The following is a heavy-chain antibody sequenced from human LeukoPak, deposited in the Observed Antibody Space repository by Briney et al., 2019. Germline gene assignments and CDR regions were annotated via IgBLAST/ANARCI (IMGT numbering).Heavy chain of an antibody. CDR3: AKDGDYYDSSGYFDY. CDR2: VSTSSSYI. CDR1: GFILSRYS. Sequence: GGSLRLSCEASGFILSRYSMNWVRQAPGKGLEWVSSVSTSSSYIYYADSVKGRFTISRDNSKNTLYLQMNSLRAEDTAVYYCAKDGDYYDSSGYFDYWGQGTLVTVSS. V-gene: IGHV3-21*04. J-gene: IGHJ4*02. D-gene: IGHD3-22*01.